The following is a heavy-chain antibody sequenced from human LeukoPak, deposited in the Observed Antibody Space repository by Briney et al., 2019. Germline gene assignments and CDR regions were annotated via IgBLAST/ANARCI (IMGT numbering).Heavy chain of an antibody. CDR2: IHTTGRT. CDR1: GGSFSGYY. Sequence: SETLSLTCAVYGGSFSGYYWSWIRQPPGTGLEWIGYIHTTGRTNCNPSLESRVTISLDTSKSQFSLKLTSVTAADTAVYYCARSSIAALLDYWGQGTLVTVSS. J-gene: IGHJ4*02. D-gene: IGHD6-6*01. CDR3: ARSSIAALLDY. V-gene: IGHV4-59*01.